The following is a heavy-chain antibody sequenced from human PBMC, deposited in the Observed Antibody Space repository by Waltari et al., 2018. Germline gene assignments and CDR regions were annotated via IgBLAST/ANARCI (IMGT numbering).Heavy chain of an antibody. J-gene: IGHJ5*02. CDR2: MNPNSGNT. CDR1: GYTFTSYD. CDR3: ARVRGYCSSTSCFKYNWFDP. D-gene: IGHD2-2*01. V-gene: IGHV1-8*01. Sequence: QVQLVQSGAEVKKPGASVKVSCKASGYTFTSYDINWVRQATGQGLGWMGWMNPNSGNTGYAQKFQGRVTMTRNTSISTAYMELSSLRSEDTAVYYCARVRGYCSSTSCFKYNWFDPWGQGTLVTVSS.